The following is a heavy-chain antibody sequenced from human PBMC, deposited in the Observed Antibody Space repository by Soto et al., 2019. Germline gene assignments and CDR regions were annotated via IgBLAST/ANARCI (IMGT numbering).Heavy chain of an antibody. CDR3: ARSQGSSTSLEIYYYYYYGMDV. CDR2: IIPISDTT. D-gene: IGHD2-2*01. J-gene: IGHJ6*02. Sequence: QVQLVQSGAEVQKPGSSVKVSCKASGGTFSSYAISWVRQAPGQGLEWMGGIIPISDTTNYAQKFQGRVTITADEPTSTDYMELSSLRSEDTAVYYCARSQGSSTSLEIYYYYYYGMDVWGQGTTVTVSS. CDR1: GGTFSSYA. V-gene: IGHV1-69*01.